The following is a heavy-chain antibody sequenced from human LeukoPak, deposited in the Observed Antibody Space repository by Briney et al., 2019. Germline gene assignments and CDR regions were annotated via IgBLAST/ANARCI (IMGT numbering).Heavy chain of an antibody. CDR1: GFTVRSNY. CDR2: IYSGGST. Sequence: GGSLRLSCAASGFTVRSNYMSWVRPAPGKGLEWVSVIYSGGSTYYADSVKGRFTISRDNSKNTLYLQMNSLRAEDTAVYYCAKGITIFGVVTYYYYYYMDVWGKGTTVTVSS. CDR3: AKGITIFGVVTYYYYYYMDV. V-gene: IGHV3-66*01. D-gene: IGHD3-3*01. J-gene: IGHJ6*03.